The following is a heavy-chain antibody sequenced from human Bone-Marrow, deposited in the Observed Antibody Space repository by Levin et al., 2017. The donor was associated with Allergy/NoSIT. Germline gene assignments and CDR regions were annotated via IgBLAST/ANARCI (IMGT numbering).Heavy chain of an antibody. D-gene: IGHD6-6*01. J-gene: IGHJ4*02. Sequence: GGSLRLSCAASGFTFSSYGMHWVRQAPGKGLEWVAVISYDGSNKYYADSVKGRFTISRDNSKNTLYLQMNSLRAEDTAVYYCAKDGQGYSSSSANFDYWGQGTLVTVSS. V-gene: IGHV3-30*18. CDR1: GFTFSSYG. CDR2: ISYDGSNK. CDR3: AKDGQGYSSSSANFDY.